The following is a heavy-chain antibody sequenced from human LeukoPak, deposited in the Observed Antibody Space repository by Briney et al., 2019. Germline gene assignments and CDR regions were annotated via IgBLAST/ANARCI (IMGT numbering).Heavy chain of an antibody. CDR2: ISAYNGNT. V-gene: IGHV1-18*01. D-gene: IGHD1-14*01. CDR3: ARGEDYGTYYFDY. CDR1: GYTFANYG. J-gene: IGHJ4*02. Sequence: ASVKVSCKASGYTFANYGITWVRQAPGQGLEWMGWISAYNGNTNYAQKLQGRVTVTTDTSTSIAYMELRSLRSDDTAVYYCARGEDYGTYYFDYWGQGTLVTVSS.